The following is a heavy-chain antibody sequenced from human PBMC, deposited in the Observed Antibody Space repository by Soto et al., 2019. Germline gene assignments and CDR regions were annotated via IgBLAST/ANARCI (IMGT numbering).Heavy chain of an antibody. J-gene: IGHJ5*01. Sequence: SETPSLTCIVSGASISNYYWSWFRQPPEKGLEYIGYVFYSGSTGYNPSLKSRVTISVDTSKNQFSLKLSSVTAADTAVYYCARDQASINWFDPWGQGTLVTVSS. CDR1: GASISNYY. V-gene: IGHV4-59*12. CDR2: VFYSGST. D-gene: IGHD2-21*01. CDR3: ARDQASINWFDP.